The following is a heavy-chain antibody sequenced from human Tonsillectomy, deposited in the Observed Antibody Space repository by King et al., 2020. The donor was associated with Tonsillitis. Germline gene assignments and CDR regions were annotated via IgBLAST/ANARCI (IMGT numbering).Heavy chain of an antibody. CDR1: GYSFSTYW. CDR2: IYPGDSDT. D-gene: IGHD6-19*01. V-gene: IGHV5-51*03. J-gene: IGHJ4*02. Sequence: QLVQSGAEVKKPGESLKISCKASGYSFSTYWIGWVRQLPGKGLEWMGIIYPGDSDTRYSPSFRGQVTMSADKSISTAYLQWNSLKASDTAMYYCARSDAWLPDPPRDYGGQGTLVVVSS. CDR3: ARSDAWLPDPPRDY.